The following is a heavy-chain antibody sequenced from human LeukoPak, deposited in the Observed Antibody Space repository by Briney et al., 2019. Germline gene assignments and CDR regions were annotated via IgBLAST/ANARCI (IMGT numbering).Heavy chain of an antibody. CDR2: IYYSGST. Sequence: PSETLSLTCTGSGGSISSYYWSWIRQPPGKGLEWIGYIYYSGSTNYNPSLKSRVTISVDTSKNQFSLKLSSVTAADTAVYYCARDWYDIFGYYYGMDVWGQGTTVTVSS. V-gene: IGHV4-59*01. J-gene: IGHJ6*02. CDR3: ARDWYDIFGYYYGMDV. D-gene: IGHD3-9*01. CDR1: GGSISSYY.